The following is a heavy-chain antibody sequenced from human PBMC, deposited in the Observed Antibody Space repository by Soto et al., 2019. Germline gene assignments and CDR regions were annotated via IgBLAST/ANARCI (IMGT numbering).Heavy chain of an antibody. J-gene: IGHJ4*02. CDR3: ARHATMGRFDY. Sequence: SETLSLTCTVSGGSISSYYWSWIRQPPGKGLKWIGYIYYSGSTNYNPSLKSRVTISVDTSKNQFSLKLSSVTAADTAVYYCARHATMGRFDYWGQGTLVTVSS. CDR2: IYYSGST. D-gene: IGHD1-1*01. V-gene: IGHV4-59*08. CDR1: GGSISSYY.